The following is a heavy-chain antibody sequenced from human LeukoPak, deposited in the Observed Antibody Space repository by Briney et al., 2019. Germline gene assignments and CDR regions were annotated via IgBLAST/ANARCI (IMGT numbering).Heavy chain of an antibody. D-gene: IGHD6-6*01. CDR2: INPNSGGT. CDR1: GYTFTVYY. J-gene: IGHJ4*02. V-gene: IGHV1-2*02. CDR3: ARDFPYSSSFNFDY. Sequence: GASVTVSCKASGYTFTVYYMHWVRQAPGQGLEWVGWINPNSGGTNYAQKFQGRVTMTRDTSISTAYMELSRLRSDDTAVYYCARDFPYSSSFNFDYWGQGTLVTVSS.